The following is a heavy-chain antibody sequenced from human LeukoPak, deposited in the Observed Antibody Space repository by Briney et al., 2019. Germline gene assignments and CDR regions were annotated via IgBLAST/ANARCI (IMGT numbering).Heavy chain of an antibody. J-gene: IGHJ4*02. CDR3: ARDCSSTRCQGPVFDN. Sequence: ASVKVSCKASGYTFTSNYMHWVRQAPGQGLEWMGIIHPPGGNTNYTQKFQGRVAMTRDTSTSTVYMELSSLRSEDTAIYYCARDCSSTRCQGPVFDNWGQGTLVTVPS. V-gene: IGHV1-46*01. CDR2: IHPPGGNT. D-gene: IGHD2-2*01. CDR1: GYTFTSNY.